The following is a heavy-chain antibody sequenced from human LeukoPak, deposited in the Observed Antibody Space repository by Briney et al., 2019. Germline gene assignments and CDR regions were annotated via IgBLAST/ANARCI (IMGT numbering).Heavy chain of an antibody. V-gene: IGHV3-23*01. CDR2: ISISGGST. D-gene: IGHD1-26*01. Sequence: GGSLRLSCAASGFTFSSNAMAWVRQAPGKGLEWVSSISISGGSTYYADSVKGRFTISRDNSKNTVYLQMNSLRAEDTAVYNCAKLGAFCSTTSCPYYFHIWGQGTMVTVSS. CDR3: AKLGAFCSTTSCPYYFHI. J-gene: IGHJ3*02. CDR1: GFTFSSNA.